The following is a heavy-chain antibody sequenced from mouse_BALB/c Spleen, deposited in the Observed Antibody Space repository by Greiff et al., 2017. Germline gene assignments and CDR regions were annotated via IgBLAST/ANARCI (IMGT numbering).Heavy chain of an antibody. CDR3: ARGYYGSSSYFDY. V-gene: IGHV1-14*01. D-gene: IGHD1-1*01. CDR2: INPYNDGT. J-gene: IGHJ2*01. CDR1: GYTFTSYV. Sequence: EVKLMESGPELVKPGASVKMSCKASGYTFTSYVMHWVKQKPGQGLEWIGYINPYNDGTKYNEKFKGKATLTSDKSSSTAYMELSSLTSEDSAVYYCARGYYGSSSYFDYWGQGTTLTVSS.